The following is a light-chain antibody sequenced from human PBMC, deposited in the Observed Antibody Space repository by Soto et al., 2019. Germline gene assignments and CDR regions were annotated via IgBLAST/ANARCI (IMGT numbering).Light chain of an antibody. CDR2: AAS. J-gene: IGKJ4*01. CDR1: QSIGIS. V-gene: IGKV1-5*01. Sequence: DIQMTQSPSTLSASVGDRVTITCRASQSIGISLAWYQQKSGKAPKVLIYAASSLESGVPLRFSGNGSGTEFTLTISSLQPDDFATYSCQQYSRNSFFGGGTKVDIK. CDR3: QQYSRNSF.